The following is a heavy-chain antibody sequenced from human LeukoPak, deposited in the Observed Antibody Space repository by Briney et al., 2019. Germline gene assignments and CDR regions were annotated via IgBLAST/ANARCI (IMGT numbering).Heavy chain of an antibody. CDR2: INRSGST. J-gene: IGHJ3*02. Sequence: SETLSLTCAVYGGSFSGYYWSWIRQPPGKGLEWIGEINRSGSTNYNPSLKSRVTISVDTSKNQFSLKLSSVTAADTAVYYCARANYGSGNDAFDIWGQGTMVTVSS. D-gene: IGHD3-10*01. CDR1: GGSFSGYY. CDR3: ARANYGSGNDAFDI. V-gene: IGHV4-34*01.